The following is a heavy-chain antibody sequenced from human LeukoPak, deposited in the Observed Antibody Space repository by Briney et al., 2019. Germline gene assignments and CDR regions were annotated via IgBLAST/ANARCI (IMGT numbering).Heavy chain of an antibody. J-gene: IGHJ4*02. Sequence: ASVKVSCKASGYTFTSYYMHWVRQAPGQGLEWMGIINPSGGSTSYAQKFQGRVTMTRDTSTSTVYMELSSLRSEDTVVYYCARDPTRAYYFDYWGQGTLVTVSS. D-gene: IGHD2-2*01. V-gene: IGHV1-46*01. CDR1: GYTFTSYY. CDR2: INPSGGST. CDR3: ARDPTRAYYFDY.